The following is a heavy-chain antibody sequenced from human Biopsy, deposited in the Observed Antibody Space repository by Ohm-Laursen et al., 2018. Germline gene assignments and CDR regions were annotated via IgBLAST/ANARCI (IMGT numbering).Heavy chain of an antibody. Sequence: SLRLSCAASGFTFSDYYMSWIRQAPGKGLEWFPYLSSRGSNIYYADSVKGRFTVSRDNANNSLFLQMNSLRAEDTAVYYCARFPDFWSGYYVDSWGQGTLVTVSS. CDR1: GFTFSDYY. D-gene: IGHD3-3*01. V-gene: IGHV3-11*01. CDR3: ARFPDFWSGYYVDS. CDR2: LSSRGSNI. J-gene: IGHJ4*02.